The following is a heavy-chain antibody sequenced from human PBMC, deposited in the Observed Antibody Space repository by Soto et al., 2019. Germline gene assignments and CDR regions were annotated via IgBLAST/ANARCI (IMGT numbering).Heavy chain of an antibody. CDR1: GYTFTGYY. Sequence: ASVKVSCKASGYTFTGYYMHRVRQPPGQGLEWMGWINPNSGGTNYAQQFQGRVTMTRDTSISTAYMELSRLRSDDKAVYYCARGGYCSRTSCYTLYYYYGLNVWGKVPTVT. J-gene: IGHJ6*04. CDR3: ARGGYCSRTSCYTLYYYYGLNV. D-gene: IGHD2-2*02. CDR2: INPNSGGT. V-gene: IGHV1-2*02.